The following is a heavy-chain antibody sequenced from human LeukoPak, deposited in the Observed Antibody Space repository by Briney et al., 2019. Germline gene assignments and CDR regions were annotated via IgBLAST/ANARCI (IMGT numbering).Heavy chain of an antibody. CDR3: AIRSLWEPYYFDY. D-gene: IGHD1-26*01. J-gene: IGHJ4*02. Sequence: PSETLSLTCTVSGGSISSYYWSWIRQPPGKGLEWIGYIYYSGSTNYNPSLKSRVTISVDTSKNQFSLKLSSVTAADTAVYYCAIRSLWEPYYFDYWGQGTLVTVSS. CDR2: IYYSGST. V-gene: IGHV4-59*01. CDR1: GGSISSYY.